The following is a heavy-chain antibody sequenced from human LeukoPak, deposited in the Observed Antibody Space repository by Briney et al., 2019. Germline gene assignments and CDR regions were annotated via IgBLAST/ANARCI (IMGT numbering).Heavy chain of an antibody. V-gene: IGHV1-18*01. Sequence: GASVKVSCKASGYTFTSYGITWVRQAPGHGLEWMGWISVHSGNTNYAQKFQDRATMTTDASTSTAYMELRSLRFDDTAVYYCARDFAWGSGGAPIDDNWLDPWGQGILVTVSS. CDR1: GYTFTSYG. CDR2: ISVHSGNT. J-gene: IGHJ5*02. D-gene: IGHD7-27*01. CDR3: ARDFAWGSGGAPIDDNWLDP.